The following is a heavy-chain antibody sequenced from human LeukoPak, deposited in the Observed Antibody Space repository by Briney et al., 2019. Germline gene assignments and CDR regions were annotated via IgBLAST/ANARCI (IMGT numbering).Heavy chain of an antibody. D-gene: IGHD6-13*01. CDR1: GGSISSSTYY. CDR3: ARGPLGSSWHYYYYYGMDV. CDR2: VTHSGGA. V-gene: IGHV4-39*07. J-gene: IGHJ6*02. Sequence: SETLSLTCTVSGGSISSSTYYWGWIRQPPGKGLEWIGEVTHSGGANYNPSLKSRVTVSVDTSKNQFSLKLSSVTVADTAVYYCARGPLGSSWHYYYYYGMDVWGQGTTVTVSS.